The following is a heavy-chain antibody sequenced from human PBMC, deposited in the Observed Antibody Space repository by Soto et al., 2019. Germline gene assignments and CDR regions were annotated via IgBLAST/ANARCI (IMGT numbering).Heavy chain of an antibody. V-gene: IGHV4-30-2*01. CDR1: GGCISSGGYS. Sequence: SETLALTCAVSGGCISSGGYSWSWIRQPPGKGLEWIGYIYYSGSTYYNPSLKSRVTISVDRSKNQFSLKLSSVTAADTAVYYCARGITKGTPLDYWGQGTLVTVSS. D-gene: IGHD1-7*01. CDR3: ARGITKGTPLDY. CDR2: IYYSGST. J-gene: IGHJ4*02.